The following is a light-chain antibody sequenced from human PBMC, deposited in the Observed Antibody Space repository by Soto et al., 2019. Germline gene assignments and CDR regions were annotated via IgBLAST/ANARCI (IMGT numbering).Light chain of an antibody. CDR3: SSYTSSSTLV. CDR1: SSDVGGYNY. J-gene: IGLJ1*01. Sequence: QSALTQPASVSGSPGQSITISCTGTSSDVGGYNYVSWYQQHPGKAPKLMIYDVSNRPSWVSNRFSGSKSGNTASLTISGLQAEDEDDYYCSSYTSSSTLVVGTGTKVTVL. V-gene: IGLV2-14*01. CDR2: DVS.